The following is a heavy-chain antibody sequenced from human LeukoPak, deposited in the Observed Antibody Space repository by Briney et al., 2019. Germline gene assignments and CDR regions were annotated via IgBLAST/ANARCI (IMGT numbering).Heavy chain of an antibody. Sequence: SETLSLTCTVSGGSISSYYWSWIRQPPGKGLEWIGRIYYSGSTNYNPSLKSRVTISVDTSKNQFSLKLNSVTAADTAVYYCARVPPRSSGWYFFDYWGQGTLVTVSS. CDR1: GGSISSYY. CDR2: IYYSGST. V-gene: IGHV4-59*01. CDR3: ARVPPRSSGWYFFDY. D-gene: IGHD6-19*01. J-gene: IGHJ4*02.